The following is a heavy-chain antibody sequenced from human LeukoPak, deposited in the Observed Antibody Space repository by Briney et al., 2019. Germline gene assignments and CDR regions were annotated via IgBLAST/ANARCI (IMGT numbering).Heavy chain of an antibody. V-gene: IGHV3-7*01. Sequence: GGSLRLSCAASGFSFSNAWMSWVRQAPGKGLEWVANIKQDGSEKYYVDSVKGRFTISRDNAKNSLYLQMNSLRAEDTAVYYCASLKNWFDPWGQGTLVTVSS. CDR1: GFSFSNAW. CDR2: IKQDGSEK. J-gene: IGHJ5*02. CDR3: ASLKNWFDP.